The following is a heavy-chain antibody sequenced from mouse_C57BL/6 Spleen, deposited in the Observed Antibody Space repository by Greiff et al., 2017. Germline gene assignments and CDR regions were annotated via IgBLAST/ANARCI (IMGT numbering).Heavy chain of an antibody. J-gene: IGHJ2*01. CDR2: IYPGDGDT. CDR3: ARSTGDRGFLDY. V-gene: IGHV1-80*01. D-gene: IGHD4-1*02. CDR1: GYAFSSYW. Sequence: QVQLQQSGAELVKPGASVKISCKASGYAFSSYWMNWVKQRPGKGLEWIGQIYPGDGDTNYNGKFKGKATLTADKSSSTAYMQLSSLTSEDSAVYFCARSTGDRGFLDYWGQGTTLTVSS.